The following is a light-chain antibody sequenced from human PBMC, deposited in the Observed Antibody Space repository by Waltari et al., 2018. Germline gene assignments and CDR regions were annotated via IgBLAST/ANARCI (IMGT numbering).Light chain of an antibody. CDR2: GAS. Sequence: EIVLTQSPGTLSLSPGERATLSCRASQSVSSSYLAWDQQKPGQAPRLLIYGASSSATGIPDRFSGSVSGTDFTLTISRLEPEDFAVYYCQQYGSSPLTFGQGTKVEIK. CDR3: QQYGSSPLT. V-gene: IGKV3-20*01. J-gene: IGKJ1*01. CDR1: QSVSSSY.